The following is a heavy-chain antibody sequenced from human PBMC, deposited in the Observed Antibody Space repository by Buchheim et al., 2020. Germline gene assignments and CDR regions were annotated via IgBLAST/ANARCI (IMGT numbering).Heavy chain of an antibody. J-gene: IGHJ1*01. CDR1: GDSINSAADY. Sequence: QVQLQESGPGLVKPSQTLSLTCTVSGDSINSAADYWSWIRQPAGKGLEWIGRVSVTGATNYNPSLQSRVHISMATSNSQFSLKMISVTAADTGVYFCARGGFSSSQEFFQDWGQGT. CDR3: ARGGFSSSQEFFQD. V-gene: IGHV4-61*02. CDR2: VSVTGAT. D-gene: IGHD6-13*01.